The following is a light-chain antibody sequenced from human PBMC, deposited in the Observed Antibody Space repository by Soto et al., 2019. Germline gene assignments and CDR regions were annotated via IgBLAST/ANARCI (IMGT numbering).Light chain of an antibody. CDR2: DAS. CDR3: QQYDNQPAT. J-gene: IGKJ4*01. V-gene: IGKV1-33*01. CDR1: QDISNY. Sequence: EIQMTQSPSSLSASPGDRVTITCQASQDISNYLNWYQQKPGQAPKLLIYDASNLDTGVPARFSGSGSGTDFTFTISSLQPEDIATYYCQQYDNQPATFGGGTKVEIK.